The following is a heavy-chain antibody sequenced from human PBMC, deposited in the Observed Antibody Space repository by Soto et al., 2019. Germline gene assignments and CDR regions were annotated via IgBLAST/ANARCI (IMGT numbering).Heavy chain of an antibody. J-gene: IGHJ5*02. CDR3: ARDYMLRGRDSNWFDP. CDR1: GFTFSTYW. CDR2: IKSDGSST. Sequence: LRLSCAASGFTFSTYWMHWVRQAPGKGLVWVARIKSDGSSTTYADSVKGRFAISRDNAKNTLYLQMNSLRGEDTAVYRCARDYMLRGRDSNWFDPWGQGILVTVS. D-gene: IGHD3-10*01. V-gene: IGHV3-74*01.